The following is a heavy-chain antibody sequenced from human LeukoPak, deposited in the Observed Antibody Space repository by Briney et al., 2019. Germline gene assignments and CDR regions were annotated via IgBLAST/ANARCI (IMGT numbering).Heavy chain of an antibody. CDR1: GFPFSDYS. D-gene: IGHD3-22*01. Sequence: PGGSLRLSCTASGFPFSDYSMNWVRQAPGKGLEWVSSISSSSSYIYYADSVKGRFTISRDNAKNSLYLQMNSLRAEDTAVYYCARDDWDPYYYDSSGYKHDAFDIWGQGTMVTVSS. CDR3: ARDDWDPYYYDSSGYKHDAFDI. V-gene: IGHV3-21*01. J-gene: IGHJ3*02. CDR2: ISSSSSYI.